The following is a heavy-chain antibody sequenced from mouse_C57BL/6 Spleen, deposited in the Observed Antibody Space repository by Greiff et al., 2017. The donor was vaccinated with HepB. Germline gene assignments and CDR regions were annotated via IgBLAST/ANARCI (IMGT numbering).Heavy chain of an antibody. CDR2: IYPSDSET. J-gene: IGHJ4*01. CDR1: GYTFTSYW. V-gene: IGHV1-61*01. Sequence: QVQLQQPGAELVRPGSSVKLSCKASGYTFTSYWMDWVKQRPGQGLEWIGNIYPSDSETHYNQKFKDKATLTVDKSSSTAYMQLSSLTSEDSAVYYCARLLFYAMDYWGQGTSGTVSS. D-gene: IGHD1-1*01. CDR3: ARLLFYAMDY.